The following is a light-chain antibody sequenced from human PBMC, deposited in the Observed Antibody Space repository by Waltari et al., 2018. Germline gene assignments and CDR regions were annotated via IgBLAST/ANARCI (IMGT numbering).Light chain of an antibody. CDR2: DVT. Sequence: SALTQPRSVSGSPGQSVTIPCTGTTNDLCSYNYVSWYQQHPGKAPKLIILDVTKRPSGVPDRLSGSKSGNTASLTISGLRAEDEAEYYCCSYAGSYTWVFGGGTKLTVV. CDR3: CSYAGSYTWV. V-gene: IGLV2-11*01. J-gene: IGLJ3*02. CDR1: TNDLCSYNY.